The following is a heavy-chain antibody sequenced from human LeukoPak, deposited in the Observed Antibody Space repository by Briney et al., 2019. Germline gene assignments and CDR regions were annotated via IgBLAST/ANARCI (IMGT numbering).Heavy chain of an antibody. CDR3: ARGYSSGWFADFDY. D-gene: IGHD6-19*01. CDR2: IYYSGST. V-gene: IGHV4-30-4*08. Sequence: TLSLTCTVSGGSISSGDYYWSWIRQPPGKGLEWIGYIYYSGSTYYNPSLKSRVTISVDTSKNQFSLKLSSVTAADTAVYYCARGYSSGWFADFDYWGQGTLVTVSS. CDR1: GGSISSGDYY. J-gene: IGHJ4*02.